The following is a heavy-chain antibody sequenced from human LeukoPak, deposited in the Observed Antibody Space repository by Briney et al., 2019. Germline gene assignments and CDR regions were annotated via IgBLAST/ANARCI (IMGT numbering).Heavy chain of an antibody. J-gene: IGHJ2*01. CDR1: GGSISSGDYY. CDR2: IYYSGTT. V-gene: IGHV4-30-4*01. CDR3: ARGAYYDSSAADWYFDL. D-gene: IGHD3-22*01. Sequence: SETLSLTCTVSGGSISSGDYYWSWIRQPPGKGLEWIGYIYYSGTTYYNPSLKSRVTISVDTSKNQFSLQLNSVTPEDTAVYYCARGAYYDSSAADWYFDLWGRGTLVTVSS.